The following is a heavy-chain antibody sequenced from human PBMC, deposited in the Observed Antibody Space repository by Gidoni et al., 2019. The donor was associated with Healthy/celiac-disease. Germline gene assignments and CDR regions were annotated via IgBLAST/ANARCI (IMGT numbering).Heavy chain of an antibody. V-gene: IGHV3-7*01. CDR2: IKQDGSET. CDR3: ARRPWWELYYFDY. J-gene: IGHJ4*02. CDR1: GFTFSSYW. Sequence: PASGFTFSSYWMSWVRQAPGKGLEWVANIKQDGSETYYVDSVKGRFTISRDNAKNSLYLQMNSLRAEDTAVYYCARRPWWELYYFDYWGQGTLVTVSS. D-gene: IGHD1-26*01.